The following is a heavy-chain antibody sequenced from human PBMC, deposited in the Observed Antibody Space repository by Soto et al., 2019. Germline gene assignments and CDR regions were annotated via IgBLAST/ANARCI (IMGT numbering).Heavy chain of an antibody. CDR2: IYCSGST. CDR3: TKGATSPFDS. V-gene: IGHV4-30-4*01. J-gene: IGHJ4*02. Sequence: PAETLSLTCTVSGGSISSGDYYWSCIRQSPGKGLEWIGFIYCSGSTYYNPSLKSRVTISVDTSKNQFSLKLSSVTAADTAIYYCTKGATSPFDSWGQGTRVTVSS. D-gene: IGHD3-16*01. CDR1: GGSISSGDYY.